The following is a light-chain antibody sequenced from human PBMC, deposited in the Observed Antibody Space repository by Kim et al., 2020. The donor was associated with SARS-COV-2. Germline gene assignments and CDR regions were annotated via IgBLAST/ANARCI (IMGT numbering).Light chain of an antibody. CDR2: EGF. Sequence: GQSITISCTGTSSDDRNYNLGAWYQQHPGKAPKLMIYEGFKRPSGVSNRFSGSKSGNTASLTISALQAEDEADYYCCSYAGSSTFVFGGGTQLTVL. J-gene: IGLJ3*02. V-gene: IGLV2-23*03. CDR1: SSDDRNYNL. CDR3: CSYAGSSTFV.